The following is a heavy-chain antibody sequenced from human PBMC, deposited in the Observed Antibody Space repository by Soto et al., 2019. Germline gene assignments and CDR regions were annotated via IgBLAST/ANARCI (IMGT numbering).Heavy chain of an antibody. CDR2: ISPNSGGT. V-gene: IGHV1-2*04. CDR1: GYTFTGYC. J-gene: IGHJ5*02. D-gene: IGHD2-15*01. CDR3: ARVLRGYCSGGSCSNRFDP. Sequence: ASVKVSCKASGYTFTGYCISWVRQAPGQGLEWMGWISPNSGGTNYAQKFQGWVTMTRDTSISTAYMELSRLRSDDTAVYYCARVLRGYCSGGSCSNRFDPWGQGTLVTVSS.